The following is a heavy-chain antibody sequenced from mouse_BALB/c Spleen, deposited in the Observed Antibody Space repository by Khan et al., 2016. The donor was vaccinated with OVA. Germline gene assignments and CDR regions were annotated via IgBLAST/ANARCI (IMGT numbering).Heavy chain of an antibody. CDR2: IWSDGST. D-gene: IGHD1-2*01. J-gene: IGHJ3*01. CDR1: GFSLTGYG. V-gene: IGHV2-6-7*01. CDR3: ARDLRLGGFAY. Sequence: QVQLKESGPGLVAPSQSLSITCTVSGFSLTGYGVNWVRQPPGKGLEWLGMIWSDGSTDYNSDLKSRLNISKDNSKSKVFLKMNGLQTAETARYYCARDLRLGGFAYWGQGTLVTVSA.